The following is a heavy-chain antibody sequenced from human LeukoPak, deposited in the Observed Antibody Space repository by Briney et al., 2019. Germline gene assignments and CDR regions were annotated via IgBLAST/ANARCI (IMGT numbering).Heavy chain of an antibody. CDR1: GFTFSTYS. CDR3: AKDIVVVPAARPPGAEPFDY. V-gene: IGHV3-21*04. CDR2: ISTSSSYI. D-gene: IGHD2-2*01. J-gene: IGHJ4*02. Sequence: PGGSLRLSCAASGFTFSTYSMNWVRQAPGKRLEWVSSISTSSSYIDYADSVKGRFTISRDNAKNTLYLQMNSLRAEDTAVYYCAKDIVVVPAARPPGAEPFDYWGQGTLVTVSS.